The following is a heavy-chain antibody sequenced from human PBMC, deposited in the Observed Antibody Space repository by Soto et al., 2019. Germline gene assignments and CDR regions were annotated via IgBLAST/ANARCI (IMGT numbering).Heavy chain of an antibody. Sequence: ASVKVSCKASGYTFTSYDINWVRQATGQGLEWMGWMNPNSGNTGYAQKFQGRVIMTRNTSISTAYTELSSLRSEDTAVYYCARGTYYDFWSGYPTRWYWFDPWGQGTLVTVSS. CDR2: MNPNSGNT. D-gene: IGHD3-3*01. CDR3: ARGTYYDFWSGYPTRWYWFDP. CDR1: GYTFTSYD. V-gene: IGHV1-8*01. J-gene: IGHJ5*02.